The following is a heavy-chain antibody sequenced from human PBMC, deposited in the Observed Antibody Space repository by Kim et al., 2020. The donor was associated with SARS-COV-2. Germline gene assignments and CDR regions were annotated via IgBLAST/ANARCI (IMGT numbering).Heavy chain of an antibody. CDR3: AKDGEWLRFAPLGDYFDY. CDR2: ISGSGGST. CDR1: GFTFSSYA. V-gene: IGHV3-23*01. J-gene: IGHJ4*02. D-gene: IGHD5-12*01. Sequence: GGSLRLSCAASGFTFSSYAMSWVRQAPGKGLEWVSAISGSGGSTYYADSVKGRFTISRDNSKNTLYLQMNSLRAEDTAVYYCAKDGEWLRFAPLGDYFDYWGQGTLVTVSS.